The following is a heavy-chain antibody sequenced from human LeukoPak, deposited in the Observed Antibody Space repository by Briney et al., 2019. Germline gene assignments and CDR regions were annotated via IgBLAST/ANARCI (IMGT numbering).Heavy chain of an antibody. Sequence: GGSLRFSCAASGFTFSTYWMGWVRQAPGKGLEWVAKIKPDGSEKDHVDSVKSQFTISRDNAKNSLSLQMSSLRAEDTALYYCVTGDSRDYWGQGTLITVSS. D-gene: IGHD3-22*01. J-gene: IGHJ4*02. V-gene: IGHV3-7*01. CDR3: VTGDSRDY. CDR1: GFTFSTYW. CDR2: IKPDGSEK.